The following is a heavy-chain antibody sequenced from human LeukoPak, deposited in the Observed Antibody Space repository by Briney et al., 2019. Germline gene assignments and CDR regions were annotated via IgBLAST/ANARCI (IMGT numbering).Heavy chain of an antibody. CDR2: ISSSGSSI. CDR3: ARERGHCSSSSCAYYNYYMDV. CDR1: GFTFSDYY. Sequence: GGSLRLSCAASGFTFSDYYLSWIRQAPGKGLEWVSYISSSGSSIYYADSVKGRFTISRDNAKNSLFLQMNSLRAEGTAVYYCARERGHCSSSSCAYYNYYMDVWGKGTTVTVSS. V-gene: IGHV3-11*04. D-gene: IGHD2-2*01. J-gene: IGHJ6*03.